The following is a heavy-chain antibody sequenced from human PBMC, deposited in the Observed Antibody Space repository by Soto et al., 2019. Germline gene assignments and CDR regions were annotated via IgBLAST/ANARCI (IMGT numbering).Heavy chain of an antibody. J-gene: IGHJ4*02. CDR2: IYWDDDK. CDR1: GFSLSTSGVG. V-gene: IGHV2-5*02. CDR3: AHSWYCSGGSCYYPYYFDY. D-gene: IGHD2-15*01. Sequence: QITLKESGPTLVKPTQTLTLTCTFSGFSLSTSGVGVGWIRQPPGKALEWLALIYWDDDKRYSPSLKSRLTTTKDTPXXXLXFTMTNMDPVDTATYYCAHSWYCSGGSCYYPYYFDYWGQGTLVTVSS.